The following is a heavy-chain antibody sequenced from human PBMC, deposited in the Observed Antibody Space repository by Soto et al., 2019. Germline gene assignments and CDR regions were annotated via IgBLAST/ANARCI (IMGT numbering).Heavy chain of an antibody. V-gene: IGHV3-48*02. Sequence: EVQLVESGGGLVQPGGSLRLSCAASGFTFSSYSMNWVRQAPGKGLEWVSYISSSSSTIYYADSVKGRFTISRANAKNSLYLQMNRLRDEDTAVYYCASLLGGYSYGPRYYYYGMDVWGQGTTVTVSS. CDR3: ASLLGGYSYGPRYYYYGMDV. J-gene: IGHJ6*02. D-gene: IGHD5-18*01. CDR2: ISSSSSTI. CDR1: GFTFSSYS.